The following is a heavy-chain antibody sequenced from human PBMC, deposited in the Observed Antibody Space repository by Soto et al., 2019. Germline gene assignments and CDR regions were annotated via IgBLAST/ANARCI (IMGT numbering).Heavy chain of an antibody. D-gene: IGHD6-19*01. V-gene: IGHV1-2*02. CDR3: ASDFRTRGWFRQAGNFAMDV. J-gene: IGHJ6*02. CDR2: IHPNTGGT. Sequence: QVQLVQSGAAVRKPGASVKVSCKASGYPYTNSYMHWVRHAPGQGLEWMGWIHPNTGGTNYAQKFQGRVTMTRDKSVSTVYMELNRLTSDDTAIYFCASDFRTRGWFRQAGNFAMDVWGQGTTVTVS. CDR1: GYPYTNSY.